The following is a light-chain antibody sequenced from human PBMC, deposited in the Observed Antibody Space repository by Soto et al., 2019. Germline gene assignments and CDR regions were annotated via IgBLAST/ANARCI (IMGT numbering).Light chain of an antibody. CDR2: DAS. V-gene: IGKV3-11*01. CDR1: QSVSSY. CDR3: QQRSNWPPLT. Sequence: EIVWTQSPATLSWSPGERATLSCRASQSVSSYLAWYQQKPGQAPRLLIYDASNRATGIPARFSGSGSGTDFTLTISRLEPEDFAVYYCQQRSNWPPLTFGGWTKVELK. J-gene: IGKJ4*01.